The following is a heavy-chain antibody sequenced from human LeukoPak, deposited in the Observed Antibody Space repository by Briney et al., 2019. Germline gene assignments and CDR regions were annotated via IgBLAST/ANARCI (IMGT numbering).Heavy chain of an antibody. J-gene: IGHJ6*02. Sequence: SQTLSLTCTVSGVSISSYGYYWSWHRQRQGQDLVWIGCIDYSGSTYYSPSIKRRVTTSVDTSKNQFSLKLSSETAADTAVYYCARTYCSGGGCYSGSPYYYYYYGMDVWGQGTTVTVSS. CDR3: ARTYCSGGGCYSGSPYYYYYYGMDV. V-gene: IGHV4-31*03. D-gene: IGHD2-15*01. CDR2: IDYSGST. CDR1: GVSISSYGYY.